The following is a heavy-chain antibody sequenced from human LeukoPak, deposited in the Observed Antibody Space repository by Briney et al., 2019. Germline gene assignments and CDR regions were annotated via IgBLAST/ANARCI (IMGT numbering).Heavy chain of an antibody. D-gene: IGHD6-13*01. CDR2: IANDGRDK. J-gene: IGHJ4*02. Sequence: QPGGSLRLSCAASGFSFRSYAMHWVRQAPGKGLERVTVIANDGRDKKYAGSVRGRFTISRDNSKNTVYLQMDSLRVEDMAVYYCAKDSKITSADYYFDYWGLGTLVTVSS. CDR3: AKDSKITSADYYFDY. V-gene: IGHV3-30*04. CDR1: GFSFRSYA.